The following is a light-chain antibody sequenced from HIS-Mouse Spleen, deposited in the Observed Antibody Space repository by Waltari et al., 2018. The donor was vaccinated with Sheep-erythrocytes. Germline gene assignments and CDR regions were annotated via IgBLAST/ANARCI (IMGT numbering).Light chain of an antibody. CDR3: QSYDSSLSGYV. CDR2: DVS. J-gene: IGLJ1*01. CDR1: SSAVGGYNY. Sequence: QSALTQPRSVSGSPGQSVTISCTGTSSAVGGYNYVSWYQQHPGKPPKLMIYDVSKRPSGVPDRFSGSKSGNTASLTISGLQAEDEADYYCQSYDSSLSGYVFGTGTKVTVL. V-gene: IGLV2-11*01.